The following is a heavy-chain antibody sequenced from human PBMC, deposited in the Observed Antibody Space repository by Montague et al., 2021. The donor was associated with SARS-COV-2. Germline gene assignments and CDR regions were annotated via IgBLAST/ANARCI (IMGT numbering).Heavy chain of an antibody. CDR2: IYYSGST. CDR1: GGSISNYY. CDR3: ARGGGDYDYGLDV. J-gene: IGHJ6*02. V-gene: IGHV4-59*01. D-gene: IGHD2-21*01. Sequence: SETLSLTCTVSGGSISNYYWSWIRQPPGRGQEWMGYIYYSGSTDYCPSRKSRVTISLDTYKNQFSLKVTSVTAADTAGYYCARGGGDYDYGLDVWGPGTTVTVSS.